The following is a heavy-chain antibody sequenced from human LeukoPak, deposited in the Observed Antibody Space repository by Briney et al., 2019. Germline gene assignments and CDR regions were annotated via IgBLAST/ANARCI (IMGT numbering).Heavy chain of an antibody. CDR1: GYTFTSYG. V-gene: IGHV1-18*01. J-gene: IGHJ3*02. Sequence: ASVKVSCKASGYTFTSYGISWVRQAPGQGLEWMGWISAYNGNTNYAQKLQGRVTITTDESTSTAYMELSSLRSEDTAVYYCARVALRHAFDIWGQGTMVTVSS. CDR2: ISAYNGNT. CDR3: ARVALRHAFDI.